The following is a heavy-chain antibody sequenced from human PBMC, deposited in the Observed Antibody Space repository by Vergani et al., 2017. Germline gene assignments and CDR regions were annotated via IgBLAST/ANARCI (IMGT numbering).Heavy chain of an antibody. CDR1: VFFFSDYY. CDR3: ARDYLDFSDSGSPYYFDH. Sequence: QVKLVESGGGLGKPGGSLRLSCTASVFFFSDYYMSWLRQAPGKCLEWISYIASSDTTVYYVDSVKGRLTISRDNAKNSLYLEMNRLRTEDTAVSSCARDYLDFSDSGSPYYFDHWVQGTQVTVSS. D-gene: IGHD3-10*01. CDR2: IASSDTTV. V-gene: IGHV3-11*04. J-gene: IGHJ4*02.